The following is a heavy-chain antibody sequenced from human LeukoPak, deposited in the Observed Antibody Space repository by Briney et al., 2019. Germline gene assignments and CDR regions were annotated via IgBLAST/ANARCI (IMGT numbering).Heavy chain of an antibody. CDR1: GYTFTDYY. CDR3: ARGGNSAYSIGY. J-gene: IGHJ4*02. V-gene: IGHV1-2*06. CDR2: INPNSGGT. Sequence: ASVKVSCKASGYTFTDYYMHWVRQAPGQGLAWMGRINPNSGGTSYAQKFQGGVTMTRDTSISTAYMELSRLRSDDTAVYYCARGGNSAYSIGYWGLGTLVTVSS. D-gene: IGHD3-22*01.